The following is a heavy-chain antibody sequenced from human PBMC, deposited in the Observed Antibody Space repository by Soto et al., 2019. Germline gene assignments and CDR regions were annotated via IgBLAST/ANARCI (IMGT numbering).Heavy chain of an antibody. J-gene: IGHJ4*02. D-gene: IGHD6-13*01. CDR1: GFTFSNAW. V-gene: IGHV3-15*01. CDR3: TTVVQYSSSWYVDY. CDR2: IKSKTDGGTT. Sequence: GGSLRLSCAASGFTFSNAWMSWVRQAPGKGLEWVGRIKSKTDGGTTDYAAPVKGRFTISRDDSKNTLYLQMNSLKTEDTAVYYCTTVVQYSSSWYVDYWGQGTLVTVSS.